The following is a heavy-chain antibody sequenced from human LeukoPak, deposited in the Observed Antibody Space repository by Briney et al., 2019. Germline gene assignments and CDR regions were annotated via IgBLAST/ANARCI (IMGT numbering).Heavy chain of an antibody. V-gene: IGHV3-74*01. CDR3: VRPSWTSGSYFDY. CDR1: GFTFSSYW. Sequence: GGSLRLSCAASGFTFSSYWMHWVRQAPGKGLVWVSRINSDGSSTSYADSVKGRFTISRDNAKNSLYLQMNSLRAEDTAVYYCVRPSWTSGSYFDYWGQGALVIVSS. J-gene: IGHJ4*02. CDR2: INSDGSST. D-gene: IGHD3-10*01.